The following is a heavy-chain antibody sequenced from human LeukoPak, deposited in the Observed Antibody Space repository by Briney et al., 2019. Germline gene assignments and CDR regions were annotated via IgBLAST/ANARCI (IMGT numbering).Heavy chain of an antibody. Sequence: YPSETLSLTCTVSGGSVSSGSYYWSWIRQPPGKGLEWIGYIYYSGSTNYNPSLKSRVTISVDTSKNQFSLKLSSVTAADTAVYYCARDGSGIAAAGGLDYWGQGTLVTVSS. J-gene: IGHJ4*02. CDR1: GGSVSSGSYY. V-gene: IGHV4-61*01. D-gene: IGHD6-13*01. CDR2: IYYSGST. CDR3: ARDGSGIAAAGGLDY.